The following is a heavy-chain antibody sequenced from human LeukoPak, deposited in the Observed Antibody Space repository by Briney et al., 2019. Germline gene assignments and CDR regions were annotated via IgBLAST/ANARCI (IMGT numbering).Heavy chain of an antibody. V-gene: IGHV1-69*13. CDR3: ARERGSSSWHNWFDP. CDR2: IIPIFGTA. Sequence: SVKVSCKASGGTFSSYAISWVRQAPGQGLEWMGGIIPIFGTANYAQKFQGRVTITADESTSTAYMELSSLRSEDTAVYYCARERGSSSWHNWFDPWGQGTLVTVSS. J-gene: IGHJ5*02. CDR1: GGTFSSYA. D-gene: IGHD6-13*01.